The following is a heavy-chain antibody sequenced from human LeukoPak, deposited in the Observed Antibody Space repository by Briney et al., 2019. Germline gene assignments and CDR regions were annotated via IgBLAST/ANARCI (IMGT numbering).Heavy chain of an antibody. J-gene: IGHJ3*02. Sequence: GGSLRLSCAASGFTFSSYAMHWVRQAPGKGLEWVAVISYDGSNKYYADSVKGRFTISRDNSKNTLYLQMNSLRAEDTAVYYCAREGGSDSKGAFDIWGQGTMVTVSS. V-gene: IGHV3-30-3*01. CDR1: GFTFSSYA. CDR3: AREGGSDSKGAFDI. CDR2: ISYDGSNK. D-gene: IGHD2-21*02.